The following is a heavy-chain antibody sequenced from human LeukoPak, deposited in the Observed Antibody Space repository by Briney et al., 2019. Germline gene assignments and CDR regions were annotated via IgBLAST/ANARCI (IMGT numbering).Heavy chain of an antibody. D-gene: IGHD1-26*01. CDR2: ISSSSSYI. J-gene: IGHJ4*02. Sequence: GGSLRLSCAASGFTFSSYSMNWVRQAPGKGLEWVSSISSSSSYIYYADSVKGRLTISRDNAKNSLYLQMNSLRAEDTAVYYCARGVGAIINPFDYWGQGTLVTVSS. CDR1: GFTFSSYS. CDR3: ARGVGAIINPFDY. V-gene: IGHV3-21*01.